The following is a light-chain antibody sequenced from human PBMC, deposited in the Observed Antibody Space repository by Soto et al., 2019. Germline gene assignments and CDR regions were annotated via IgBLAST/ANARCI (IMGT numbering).Light chain of an antibody. CDR1: QSVSSNY. V-gene: IGKV3-20*01. J-gene: IGKJ4*01. CDR2: GGS. CDR3: QQYGTSPLT. Sequence: EIVLTQSPGTLSLSPGERATLSCRASQSVSSNYLAWYQQKPGQAPRLLICGGSSRATGIPDRFSGSGSGTDFTLTISRLEPEDFAVYYCQQYGTSPLTFGGGTKVDIK.